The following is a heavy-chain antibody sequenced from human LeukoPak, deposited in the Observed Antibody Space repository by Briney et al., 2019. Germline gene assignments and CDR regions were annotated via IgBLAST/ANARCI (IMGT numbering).Heavy chain of an antibody. CDR1: GGSFSGYY. D-gene: IGHD2-15*01. V-gene: IGHV4-34*01. CDR2: INHSGST. J-gene: IGHJ2*01. CDR3: ARGRRRYCSGGSCYSYFDL. Sequence: PSETLSLTCAVYGGSFSGYYWSWIRQPPGKGLEWIGEINHSGSTNYNPSLKSRATISVDTSKNQFSLKLSSVTAADTAVYYCARGRRRYCSGGSCYSYFDLWGRGTLVTVSS.